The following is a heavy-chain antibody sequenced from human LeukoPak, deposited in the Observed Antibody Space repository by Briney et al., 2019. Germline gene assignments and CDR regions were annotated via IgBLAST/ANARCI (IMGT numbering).Heavy chain of an antibody. V-gene: IGHV3-30*02. CDR3: RVVVVVAATSDAFDI. CDR2: IRYDGSNK. CDR1: GFTFSSYG. Sequence: GGSLRLSCAASGFTFSSYGMHWVRQAPGKGLEWVAFIRYDGSNKYYADSVKGRFIISRDNSKNTLYLQMNSLRAEDTAVYYCRVVVVVAATSDAFDIWGQGTMVTVSS. J-gene: IGHJ3*02. D-gene: IGHD2-15*01.